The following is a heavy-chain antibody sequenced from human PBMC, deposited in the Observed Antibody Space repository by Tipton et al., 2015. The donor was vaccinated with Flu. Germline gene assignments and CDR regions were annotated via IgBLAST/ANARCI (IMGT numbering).Heavy chain of an antibody. V-gene: IGHV1-18*01. D-gene: IGHD6-19*01. Sequence: QVQLVQSGAEVKKPGASVKVSCKASGYTFTSYGISWVRQAPGQGLEWMGWISAYNGNTNYAQKLQGRVTMTTDTSTSTAYMELRGLRSDDTAVYYCARAGPGYSSGWAYYYSYGMDVWGQGTTVTVSS. CDR1: GYTFTSYG. J-gene: IGHJ6*02. CDR3: ARAGPGYSSGWAYYYSYGMDV. CDR2: ISAYNGNT.